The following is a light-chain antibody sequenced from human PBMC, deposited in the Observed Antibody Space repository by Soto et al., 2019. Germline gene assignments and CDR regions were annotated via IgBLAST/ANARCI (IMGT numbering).Light chain of an antibody. Sequence: QSVLPQPASGSGSPGQSITISCTGTSSDVGSFNYVSWYQQHPGKAPKLMIYDVSNRPSGISNRFSGSKSGNTASLTISGLQAEDEADYYCSSYTTSSTYLFGTGTKVTVL. CDR3: SSYTTSSTYL. J-gene: IGLJ1*01. V-gene: IGLV2-14*03. CDR2: DVS. CDR1: SSDVGSFNY.